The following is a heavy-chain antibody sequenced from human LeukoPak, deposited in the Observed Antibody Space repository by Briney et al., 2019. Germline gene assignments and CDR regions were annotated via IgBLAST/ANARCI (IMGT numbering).Heavy chain of an antibody. J-gene: IGHJ4*02. CDR2: IYYSGST. D-gene: IGHD1-26*01. CDR1: GGSFSSGSYY. Sequence: SETLSLTCTVSGGSFSSGSYYWSWIRQPPGKGLEWIGYIYYSGSTNYNPSLKSRVTISVDTSKNQFSLKLSSVTAADTAVYYCARTYSGSYYGYFDYWGQGTLVTVSS. V-gene: IGHV4-61*01. CDR3: ARTYSGSYYGYFDY.